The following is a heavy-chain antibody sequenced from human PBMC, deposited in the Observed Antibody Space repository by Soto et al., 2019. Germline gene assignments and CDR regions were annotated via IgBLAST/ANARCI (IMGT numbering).Heavy chain of an antibody. J-gene: IGHJ6*02. CDR3: ARGGSSWYSIYVARHYYGMDF. CDR2: INPNSGGT. V-gene: IGHV1-2*04. CDR1: GYTFTGYY. Sequence: ASVKVSCKASGYTFTGYYMHWVRQAPGQGLEWMGWINPNSGGTNYAQKFQGWVTMTRDTSISTAYMQLSRLRSDDTAVYYCARGGSSWYSIYVARHYYGMDFWGQGTKGTVSS. D-gene: IGHD6-13*01.